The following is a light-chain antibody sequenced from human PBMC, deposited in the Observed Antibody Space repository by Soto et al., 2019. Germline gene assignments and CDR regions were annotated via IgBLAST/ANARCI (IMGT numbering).Light chain of an antibody. J-gene: IGLJ3*02. CDR2: EVS. Sequence: QSVLTQPASVSGSPGQSISISCAGERNVVGHFNFVSWYQHHPGRAPKLIIYEVSNRTSGVSDRFSASKSADTAFLTISGLQADDEADYYCSYYTARGVFGGGTKVTVL. CDR3: SYYTARGV. CDR1: RNVVGHFNF. V-gene: IGLV2-14*01.